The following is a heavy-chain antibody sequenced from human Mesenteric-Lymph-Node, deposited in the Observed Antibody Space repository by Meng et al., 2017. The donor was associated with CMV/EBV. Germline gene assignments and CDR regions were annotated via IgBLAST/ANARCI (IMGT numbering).Heavy chain of an antibody. CDR3: AREDVVVLVAATGRYFDY. D-gene: IGHD2-15*01. J-gene: IGHJ4*02. V-gene: IGHV3-66*02. CDR1: GFNVSSDF. CDR2: IYSAGNT. Sequence: GESLKISCAASGFNVSSDFMSWVRQAPGMGLEWLSVIYSAGNTYYADSVKGRFTISRDNSKNTLHLQMNSLRAEDTAVYYCAREDVVVLVAATGRYFDYWGQGTLVTVSS.